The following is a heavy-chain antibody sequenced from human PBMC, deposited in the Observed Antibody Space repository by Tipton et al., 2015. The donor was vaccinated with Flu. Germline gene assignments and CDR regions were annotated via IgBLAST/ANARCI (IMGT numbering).Heavy chain of an antibody. V-gene: IGHV3-30*03. CDR1: GFTFSGYG. Sequence: QVQLVQSGGGVVQPGRSLRLSCAASGFTFSGYGMYWVRQTPGKGLEWVAIISYDGSDEYYADSVKGRFTISRDNPKNTVYLQLHSLRAEDTAVYYCARDRVGATEGILYYWGQGTLVTVSS. CDR2: ISYDGSDE. CDR3: ARDRVGATEGILYY. J-gene: IGHJ4*02. D-gene: IGHD1-26*01.